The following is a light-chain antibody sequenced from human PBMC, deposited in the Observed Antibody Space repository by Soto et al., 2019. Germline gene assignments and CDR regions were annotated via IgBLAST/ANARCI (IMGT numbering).Light chain of an antibody. CDR2: DDS. Sequence: SYELTQPPSVSVAPGQTARITCGGNNVGSYSVHWYQQRPGQAPVLVLYDDSDRPSGIAERFSGSNSGNTATLTISRVEDGDEADYYCQVWDTRDHPNWVFGGGTKLTVL. CDR1: NVGSYS. J-gene: IGLJ3*02. V-gene: IGLV3-21*02. CDR3: QVWDTRDHPNWV.